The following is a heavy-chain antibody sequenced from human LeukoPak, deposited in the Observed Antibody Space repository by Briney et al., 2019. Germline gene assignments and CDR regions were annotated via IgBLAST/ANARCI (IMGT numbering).Heavy chain of an antibody. V-gene: IGHV1-18*01. CDR2: ITADNFNT. J-gene: IGHJ3*01. Sequence: ASVTVSCKASGYTFNSYPLTWVRQAPGVGFEWVGWITADNFNTNYAQKFQGRVTLTKETSTNTAYMEMRRLMSDDTAVYYCARVRTPFGVVASPDALDVWGQGTAVTVSS. CDR3: ARVRTPFGVVASPDALDV. CDR1: GYTFNSYP. D-gene: IGHD3-3*01.